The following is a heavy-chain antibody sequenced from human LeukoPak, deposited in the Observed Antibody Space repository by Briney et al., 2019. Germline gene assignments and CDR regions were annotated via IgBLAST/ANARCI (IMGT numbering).Heavy chain of an antibody. Sequence: GGSPRLSCAASGFTFSSYGMHWVRQAPGKGLEWVAVIWYDGSNKYYADYVKGRSTISRDNSKNTLYLQMNNLRAEDTAVYYCASQRAGRYYYYYYGMDVWGQGTTVTVSS. CDR1: GFTFSSYG. CDR3: ASQRAGRYYYYYYGMDV. CDR2: IWYDGSNK. V-gene: IGHV3-33*01. D-gene: IGHD1-14*01. J-gene: IGHJ6*02.